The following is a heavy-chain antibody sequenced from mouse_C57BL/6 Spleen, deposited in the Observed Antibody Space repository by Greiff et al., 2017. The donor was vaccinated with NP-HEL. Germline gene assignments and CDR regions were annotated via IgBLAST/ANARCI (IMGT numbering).Heavy chain of an antibody. J-gene: IGHJ4*01. CDR3: ARRVYGNFYVFYAMDY. V-gene: IGHV1-82*01. CDR1: GYAFSSSW. D-gene: IGHD2-1*01. CDR2: IYPGDGDT. Sequence: QVQLQQSGPELVKPGASVKISCKASGYAFSSSWMNWVKQRPGKGLEWIGRIYPGDGDTNYNGKFKGKATLTADKSSSTAYMQLSSLTSEDSAVYFCARRVYGNFYVFYAMDYWGQGTSVTVSS.